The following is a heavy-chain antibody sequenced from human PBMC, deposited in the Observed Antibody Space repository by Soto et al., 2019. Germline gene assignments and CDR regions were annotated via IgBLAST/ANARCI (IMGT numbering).Heavy chain of an antibody. CDR1: GGSISSGGYY. D-gene: IGHD3-9*01. CDR2: IYYSGGT. J-gene: IGHJ4*02. V-gene: IGHV4-31*03. Sequence: SSETLSLTCTVSGGSISSGGYYWSWIRHHPGKGLEWIGYIYYSGGTYYNPSLKSRVTISVDTSKNQFSLKLSSVTAADTAVYYCARHSPDSDWLSQFDYWGQGTLVTVSS. CDR3: ARHSPDSDWLSQFDY.